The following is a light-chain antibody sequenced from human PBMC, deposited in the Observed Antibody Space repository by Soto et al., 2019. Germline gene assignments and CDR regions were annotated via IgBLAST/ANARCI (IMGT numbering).Light chain of an antibody. Sequence: QSVLTQPPSVSAAPGQKVTISCSGSSSNIGDNFVSWYQQFPGTAPKLLIYDKNKRPSGIPERFSGSKSGTAATLAITGLQTGDEGDYYCGTWDTSLSAVVFDGGTKLTVL. CDR2: DKN. CDR3: GTWDTSLSAVV. V-gene: IGLV1-51*01. CDR1: SSNIGDNF. J-gene: IGLJ2*01.